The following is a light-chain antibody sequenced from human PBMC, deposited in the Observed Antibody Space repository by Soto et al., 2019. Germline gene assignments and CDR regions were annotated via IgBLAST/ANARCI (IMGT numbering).Light chain of an antibody. Sequence: EIVMTQSPATLSLSPGERATLSCRASQSISTNLAWYQHIPGQAPRLLIYGASTRASGIPARFSGSGSGTEFTLTISSMPSPDFAVYSCQHYHSWARSFGQATKVDIK. CDR2: GAS. CDR1: QSISTN. CDR3: QHYHSWARS. J-gene: IGKJ2*01. V-gene: IGKV3-15*01.